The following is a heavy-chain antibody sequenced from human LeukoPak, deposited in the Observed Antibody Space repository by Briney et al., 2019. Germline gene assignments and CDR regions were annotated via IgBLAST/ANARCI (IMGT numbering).Heavy chain of an antibody. CDR3: ARVSLYDRSGSLEY. D-gene: IGHD3-22*01. J-gene: IGHJ4*02. CDR1: GYTFTGYY. V-gene: IGHV1-2*02. Sequence: GASVKVSCKASGYTFTGYYMHWVRQAPGQGLEWMGWISPNSGGTNYAQKFQGRITLTRDMSISTAYMELSRLRSDDTAVYYCARVSLYDRSGSLEYWGQGTLVTVSS. CDR2: ISPNSGGT.